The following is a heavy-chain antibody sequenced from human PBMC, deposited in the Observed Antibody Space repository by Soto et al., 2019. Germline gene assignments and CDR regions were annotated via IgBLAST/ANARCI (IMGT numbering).Heavy chain of an antibody. D-gene: IGHD1-26*01. V-gene: IGHV4-59*01. CDR2: IYSSGST. Sequence: SSETLSLTCTVSGGSISNYYWSWIRQPPGKGLELIGYIYSSGSTNYNPSLKGRITISLHSSKNQFSLRLSSVTAADTAVYYCARIRGNSFSLDYWGQGTLVTVSS. CDR1: GGSISNYY. J-gene: IGHJ4*02. CDR3: ARIRGNSFSLDY.